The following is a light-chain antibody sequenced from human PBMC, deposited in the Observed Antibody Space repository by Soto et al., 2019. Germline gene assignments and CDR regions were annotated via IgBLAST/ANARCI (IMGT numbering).Light chain of an antibody. V-gene: IGKV3-20*01. CDR3: HHYGYGADT. J-gene: IGKJ2*01. CDR1: ETVGSNY. CDR2: DAS. Sequence: EVVLTQSPGTLSLSPGERATLSCRASETVGSNYLAWYQQQPGQAPILLIFDASIRATGIPDRFSGSGSGTEFSLTISRLEPEDSAVYFCHHYGYGADTFGQGTKLEI.